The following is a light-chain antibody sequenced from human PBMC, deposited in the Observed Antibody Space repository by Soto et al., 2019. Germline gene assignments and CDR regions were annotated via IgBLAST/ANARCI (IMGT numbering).Light chain of an antibody. CDR3: AVWDVSLTAWV. Sequence: QSVLTQPPSASVTPGPRLTISCSGINSNVGIKTVCWFQHLPGTAPKLLIHNDHQRPSGVPDRFSGSKSGTSASLAISGLQSEGEAGYYCAVWDVSLTAWVFGGGNKVTAL. CDR1: NSNVGIKT. J-gene: IGLJ3*02. V-gene: IGLV1-44*01. CDR2: NDH.